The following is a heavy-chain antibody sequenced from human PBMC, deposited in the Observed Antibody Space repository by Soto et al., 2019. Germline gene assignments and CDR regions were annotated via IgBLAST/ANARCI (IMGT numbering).Heavy chain of an antibody. V-gene: IGHV3-23*01. J-gene: IGHJ3*02. CDR2: ISGSGGST. D-gene: IGHD2-15*01. Sequence: GGSLRLSCAASGFTFSSYAMSWVRQAPGKGLEWVSAISGSGGSTYYADSVKGRFTISRDNSKDTLYLQMNSLRAEDTAVYYCAKGLGYCSGGSCYPYDAFDIWGQGTMVTVSS. CDR1: GFTFSSYA. CDR3: AKGLGYCSGGSCYPYDAFDI.